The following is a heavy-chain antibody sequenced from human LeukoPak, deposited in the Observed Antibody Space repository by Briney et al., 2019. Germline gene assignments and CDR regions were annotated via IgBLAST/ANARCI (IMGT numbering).Heavy chain of an antibody. CDR2: ISSSSSYI. D-gene: IGHD1-26*01. CDR1: GLTFSSYS. CDR3: ARAGKWELRKGWFDP. Sequence: GGSLRLSCAASGLTFSSYSMNWVRQAPGKGLEWVSSISSSSSYIYYADSVKGRFTISRDNAKNSLYLQMNSLRAEDTAVYYCARAGKWELRKGWFDPWGQGTLVTVSS. V-gene: IGHV3-21*01. J-gene: IGHJ5*02.